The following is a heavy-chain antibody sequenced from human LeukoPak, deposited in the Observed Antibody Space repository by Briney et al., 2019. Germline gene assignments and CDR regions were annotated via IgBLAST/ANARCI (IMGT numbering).Heavy chain of an antibody. J-gene: IGHJ3*02. CDR1: GGSISSDY. CDR2: TYYSGST. Sequence: PSETLSLTCTVSGGSISSDYWTWIRQPPGKALEWIGYTYYSGSTNYNPSLKSRVTISIDTSNNQFSLKLSSVTAADTAVYYCAKTRRTANDAFDIWGQGTMATVSS. CDR3: AKTRRTANDAFDI. V-gene: IGHV4-59*01.